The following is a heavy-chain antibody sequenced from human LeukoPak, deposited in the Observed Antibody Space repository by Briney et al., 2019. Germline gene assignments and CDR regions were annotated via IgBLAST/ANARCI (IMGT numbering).Heavy chain of an antibody. V-gene: IGHV4-4*07. J-gene: IGHJ5*02. Sequence: SETLSLTCTVSGDSIRNYFWSWIRQPAGKGLEWVGRIYTSGSTDCNPSLKSRVTLSVDTSKNQFSLKLWSVTAAGTAVYYCARESKSYDGSGFHHDSWGQGTLVTVSS. CDR1: GDSIRNYF. D-gene: IGHD3-22*01. CDR2: IYTSGST. CDR3: ARESKSYDGSGFHHDS.